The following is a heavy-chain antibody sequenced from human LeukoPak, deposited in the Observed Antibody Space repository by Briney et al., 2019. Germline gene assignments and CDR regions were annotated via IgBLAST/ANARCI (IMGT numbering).Heavy chain of an antibody. CDR2: IYSSGST. CDR1: GFTVSSNY. V-gene: IGHV3-53*01. CDR3: ARKKGTYYDSSGYYLY. D-gene: IGHD3-22*01. J-gene: IGHJ4*02. Sequence: GGSLRLSCAASGFTVSSNYMSWVRQAPGKGLEWVSVIYSSGSTHYADSVKGRFTISRDNSKNTLYLQMNSLRAEDTAVYYCARKKGTYYDSSGYYLYWGQGTLVTVSS.